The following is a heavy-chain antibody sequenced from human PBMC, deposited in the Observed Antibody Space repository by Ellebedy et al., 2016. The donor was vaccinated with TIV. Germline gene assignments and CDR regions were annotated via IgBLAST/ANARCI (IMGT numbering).Heavy chain of an antibody. CDR2: IWHDGSKE. CDR1: GFTFNSYA. CDR3: ASGVVFHDAFDM. J-gene: IGHJ3*02. Sequence: PGGSLRLSCAASGFTFNSYAMHWVRQAPGQGLEWVALIWHDGSKEYYADSVKGRFTISRDNSQNTVQLQMNSLRVDDTAVYYCASGVVFHDAFDMWGLGTMVTVSS. V-gene: IGHV3-33*08. D-gene: IGHD3-3*01.